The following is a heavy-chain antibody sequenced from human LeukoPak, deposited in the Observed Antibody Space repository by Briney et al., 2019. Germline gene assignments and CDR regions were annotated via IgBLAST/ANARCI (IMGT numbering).Heavy chain of an antibody. D-gene: IGHD6-13*01. CDR3: ARGAAADY. V-gene: IGHV4-30-2*01. Sequence: PSETLSLTCTVSGGSISSGAYYWSWIRQPPGKGLEWIGYIYHSGSTSYNPSLKSRVTISLDRSKNQFSLKLSSVTAADMAVYYCARGAAADYWGQGTLVTVSS. CDR2: IYHSGST. J-gene: IGHJ4*02. CDR1: GGSISSGAYY.